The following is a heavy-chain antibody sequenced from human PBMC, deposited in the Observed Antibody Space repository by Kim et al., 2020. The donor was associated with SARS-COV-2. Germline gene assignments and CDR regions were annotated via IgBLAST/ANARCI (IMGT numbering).Heavy chain of an antibody. V-gene: IGHV1-3*01. CDR3: ARGGLGVWFYGMDG. Sequence: SQKFQGRVTITRDTSATTAYMELSSLRSEDTAVYYCARGGLGVWFYGMDGWGQGTTVTVSS. J-gene: IGHJ6*02. D-gene: IGHD3-16*01.